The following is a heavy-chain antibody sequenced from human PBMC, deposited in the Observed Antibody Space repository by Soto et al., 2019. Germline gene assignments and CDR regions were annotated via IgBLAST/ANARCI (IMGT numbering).Heavy chain of an antibody. Sequence: PSETLSLTCTVSGGSSISGGYYWSWIRQHPGKGLEWIGYIYYSGSTSFYTSLKSRVTISVVTPKNQFSLKLMSVIAAATAVYYCARAGYSYGSRYDYWGQGTLVTVSS. V-gene: IGHV4-31*03. CDR1: GGSSISGGYY. D-gene: IGHD5-18*01. CDR3: ARAGYSYGSRYDY. J-gene: IGHJ4*02. CDR2: IYYSGST.